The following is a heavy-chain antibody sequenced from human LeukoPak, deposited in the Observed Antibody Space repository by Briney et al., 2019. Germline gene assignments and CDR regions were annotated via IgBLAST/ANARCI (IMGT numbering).Heavy chain of an antibody. Sequence: NPGGSLRLSCGASGFGFSAAAMHWVRQAPGKGLEWVSYITSGGSDIAYADSVKGRFTISRDNANNTLFLQMSSLRVEDTAAYYCARLITYGGRDYWGQGTLVTVSS. D-gene: IGHD4-23*01. V-gene: IGHV3-21*05. J-gene: IGHJ4*02. CDR3: ARLITYGGRDY. CDR1: GFGFSAAA. CDR2: ITSGGSDI.